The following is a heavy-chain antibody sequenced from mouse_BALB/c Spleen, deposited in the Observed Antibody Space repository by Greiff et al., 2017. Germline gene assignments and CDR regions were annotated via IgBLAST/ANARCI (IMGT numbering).Heavy chain of an antibody. V-gene: IGHV1-5*01. Sequence: VQLQQSGTVLARPGASVKMSCKASGYTFTSYWMYWVKQRPGRGLEWIGAIYPGNSDTSYNQKFKGKAKLTEDTSTSTAYLELSSLTNEDSAVYDCTRWGRLRAIDYWGQGTSVTVSS. CDR1: GYTFTSYW. D-gene: IGHD1-1*01. CDR2: IYPGNSDT. CDR3: TRWGRLRAIDY. J-gene: IGHJ4*01.